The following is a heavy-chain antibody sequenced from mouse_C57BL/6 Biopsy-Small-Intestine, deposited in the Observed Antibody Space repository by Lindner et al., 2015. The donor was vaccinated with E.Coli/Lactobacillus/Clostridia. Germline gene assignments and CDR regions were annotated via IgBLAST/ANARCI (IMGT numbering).Heavy chain of an antibody. CDR2: IDPENGDT. J-gene: IGHJ4*01. CDR1: GFNIKDDY. CDR3: ARGGNYLHYYAMDY. V-gene: IGHV14-4*01. D-gene: IGHD2-1*01. Sequence: VQLQESGAELVRPGASVKLSCTASGFNIKDDYMHWVKQRPEQGLEWIGWIDPENGDTEYASKFQGKATITADTSSNTAYLQLSSLTSEDTAVYYCARGGNYLHYYAMDYWGQGTSVTVSS.